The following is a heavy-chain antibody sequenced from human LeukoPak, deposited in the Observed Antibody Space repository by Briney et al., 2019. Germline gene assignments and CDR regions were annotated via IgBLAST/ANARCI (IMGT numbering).Heavy chain of an antibody. CDR1: GFTVSSNY. CDR3: ARDSRRIAVAGRFDY. CDR2: IYSGGST. D-gene: IGHD6-19*01. J-gene: IGHJ4*02. Sequence: GGSLRLSCAASGFTVSSNYMSWVRQAPGKGLEWVSVIYSGGSTYYADSVKGRFTISRDNSKNTLYLQMNSLRAEDTAVYYCARDSRRIAVAGRFDYWGQGTLVTVSS. V-gene: IGHV3-53*01.